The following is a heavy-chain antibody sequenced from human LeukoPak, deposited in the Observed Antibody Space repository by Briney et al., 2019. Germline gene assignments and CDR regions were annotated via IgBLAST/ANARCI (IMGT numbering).Heavy chain of an antibody. CDR3: ARMGTNTVTTLYYYYYGMDV. V-gene: IGHV3-33*01. D-gene: IGHD4-17*01. J-gene: IGHJ6*02. CDR2: IWYDGSNK. Sequence: GRSLRLSCAASGSTFSSYGMHWVRQAPGKGLEWVAVIWYDGSNKYYADSVKGRFTISRDNSKNTLYLQMNSLRAEDTAVYYCARMGTNTVTTLYYYYYGMDVWGQGTTVTVSS. CDR1: GSTFSSYG.